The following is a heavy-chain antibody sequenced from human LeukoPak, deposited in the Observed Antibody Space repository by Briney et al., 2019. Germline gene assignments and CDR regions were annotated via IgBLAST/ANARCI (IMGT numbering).Heavy chain of an antibody. D-gene: IGHD5-18*01. CDR3: ARAPERWYSYGSYTYYYMDV. CDR1: GGSISSYF. V-gene: IGHV4-59*01. J-gene: IGHJ6*03. Sequence: PSETLSLTCTVSGGSISSYFWNWIRQPPGKGLEWIGSISYSGSTNYNPSPESRVTISVDTSKNQISLKVSSVTAADTTEYYCARAPERWYSYGSYTYYYMDVWGKGTTVTVSS. CDR2: ISYSGST.